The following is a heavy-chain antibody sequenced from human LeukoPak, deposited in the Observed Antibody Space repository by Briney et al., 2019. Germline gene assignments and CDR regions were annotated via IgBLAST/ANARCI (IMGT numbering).Heavy chain of an antibody. CDR1: GYTFTGHY. J-gene: IGHJ4*02. CDR2: INPNSGGT. CDR3: ARKDLSGYSSLDY. Sequence: ASVKVSCKDSGYTFTGHYMHWVRQAPGQGLEWVGRINPNSGGTNYAQKFQGRVTMTRDTSISTAYMELSRLRFDDTAVYYCARKDLSGYSSLDYWGQGTLVTVSS. V-gene: IGHV1-2*06. D-gene: IGHD5-18*01.